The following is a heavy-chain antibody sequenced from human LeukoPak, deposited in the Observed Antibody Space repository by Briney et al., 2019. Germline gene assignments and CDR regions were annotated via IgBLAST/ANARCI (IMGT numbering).Heavy chain of an antibody. D-gene: IGHD2-15*01. CDR1: GGPFSDYY. J-gene: IGHJ4*02. CDR2: INHRGSS. CDR3: ARDKFCSDTGSCNIGLFDF. Sequence: PSETLSLTCGVFGGPFSDYYWTWLRQPPGKGLEWIGQINHRGSSHYNPSLRSRVTISVDTSKTQFSLKLTSVTAADTAVYCCARDKFCSDTGSCNIGLFDFWGQGALVTVSS. V-gene: IGHV4-34*01.